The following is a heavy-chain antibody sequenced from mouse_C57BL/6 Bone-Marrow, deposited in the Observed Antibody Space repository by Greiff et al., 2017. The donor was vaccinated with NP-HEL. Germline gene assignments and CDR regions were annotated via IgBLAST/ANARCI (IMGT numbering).Heavy chain of an antibody. D-gene: IGHD3-2*02. J-gene: IGHJ4*01. CDR3: ARWTAQALYAMDY. CDR1: GYTFTSYW. Sequence: QVQLQQPGAELVKPGASVKMSCKASGYTFTSYWLTWVKQRPGQGLEWIGDIYPGSGSTNYNEKFKSKATLTVDTSSSTAYMQLSSLTSEDSAVYYCARWTAQALYAMDYWGQGTSVTVSS. V-gene: IGHV1-55*01. CDR2: IYPGSGST.